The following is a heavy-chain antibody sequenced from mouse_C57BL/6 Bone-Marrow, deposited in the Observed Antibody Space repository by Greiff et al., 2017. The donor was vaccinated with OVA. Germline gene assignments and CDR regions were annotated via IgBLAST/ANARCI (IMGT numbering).Heavy chain of an antibody. CDR1: GYTFTSYW. J-gene: IGHJ1*03. Sequence: QVQLQQPGAELVKPGASVKMSCKASGYTFTSYWITWVKQRPRQGLEWIGDIYPGSGSTNYNEKFKSKATLTVDTSSSTAYMQLSSLTSEDSAVYYCARERYYGSSYKGNFDVWGTGTTVTVSS. CDR2: IYPGSGST. CDR3: ARERYYGSSYKGNFDV. D-gene: IGHD1-1*01. V-gene: IGHV1-55*01.